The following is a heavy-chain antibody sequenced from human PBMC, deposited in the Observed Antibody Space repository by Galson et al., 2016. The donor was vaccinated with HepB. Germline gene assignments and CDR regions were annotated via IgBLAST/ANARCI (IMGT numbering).Heavy chain of an antibody. CDR2: ISYDGNNK. V-gene: IGHV3-30*18. CDR1: GFSFSNHG. Sequence: SLRLSCAASGFSFSNHGMHWVRQAPGKGLEWVAFISYDGNNKYYADSVKGRFTISRGNSKNTLFLQMNSLRAEDTAVYYCANDLRGYYDFLFGMDVWGQGTTVTVSS. CDR3: ANDLRGYYDFLFGMDV. D-gene: IGHD3-3*01. J-gene: IGHJ6*02.